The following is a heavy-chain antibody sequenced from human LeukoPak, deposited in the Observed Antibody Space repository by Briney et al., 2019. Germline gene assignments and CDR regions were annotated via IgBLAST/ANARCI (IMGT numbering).Heavy chain of an antibody. J-gene: IGHJ4*02. CDR2: ITTSDGNT. D-gene: IGHD7-27*01. CDR1: GFTFSSYW. Sequence: GGSLRLSCAASGFTFSSYWMSWVRQAPGKGLEWVSTITTSDGNTYYADSVKGRFTVSRDNSKNTLFLQMNSLRAEDTAVYYCAKDGGLWVSAHWGDSWGRGTLVTVSS. V-gene: IGHV3-23*01. CDR3: AKDGGLWVSAHWGDS.